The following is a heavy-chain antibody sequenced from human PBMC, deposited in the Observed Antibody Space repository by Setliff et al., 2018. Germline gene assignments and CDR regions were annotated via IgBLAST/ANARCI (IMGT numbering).Heavy chain of an antibody. Sequence: ASVKVSCKASGYTFTSYAMNWVRQAPGQGLEWMGWMNPNSGNTGYAQKFQGRVTMTRNTSISIAYMELSSLRSEDTAVYYCARAYSSSWYLYYYYGMDVWGQGTTVTVSS. J-gene: IGHJ6*02. CDR3: ARAYSSSWYLYYYYGMDV. CDR2: MNPNSGNT. D-gene: IGHD6-13*01. V-gene: IGHV1-8*02. CDR1: GYTFTSYA.